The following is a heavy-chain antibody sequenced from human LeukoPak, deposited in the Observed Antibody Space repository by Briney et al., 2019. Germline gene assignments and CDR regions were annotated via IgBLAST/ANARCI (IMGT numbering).Heavy chain of an antibody. Sequence: ASVKVSCKASGYTFTGYYMHWVRQAPGQGLEWMGWINPNSGGTNYAQKFQGRVTMTRDTSISTAYMELSRLRSDDTAVYYCTRVGIAAAGTDFAYWGQGTLVTVSS. J-gene: IGHJ4*02. CDR2: INPNSGGT. D-gene: IGHD6-13*01. V-gene: IGHV1-2*02. CDR1: GYTFTGYY. CDR3: TRVGIAAAGTDFAY.